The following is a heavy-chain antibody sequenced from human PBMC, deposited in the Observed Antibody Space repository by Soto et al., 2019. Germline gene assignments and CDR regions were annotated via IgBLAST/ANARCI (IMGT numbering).Heavy chain of an antibody. V-gene: IGHV1-46*01. J-gene: IGHJ4*02. CDR3: ARVTSRGYAKDY. CDR1: GYTFTSYY. CDR2: INPSGGST. Sequence: ASVKVSGKASGYTFTSYYMHWVRQAPGQGLEWMGIINPSGGSTSYAQKFQGRVTMTRDTSTSTVYMELSSLRSEDTAVYYCARVTSRGYAKDYWGQGTLVTVSS. D-gene: IGHD5-12*01.